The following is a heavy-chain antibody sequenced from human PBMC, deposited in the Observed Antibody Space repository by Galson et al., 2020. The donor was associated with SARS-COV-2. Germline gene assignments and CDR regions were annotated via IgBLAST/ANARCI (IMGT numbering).Heavy chain of an antibody. J-gene: IGHJ5*02. CDR1: GYTFTGYY. CDR3: ARDIGFGELLNCFDP. D-gene: IGHD3-10*01. CDR2: INPNSGGT. Sequence: ASVQVSCKASGYTFTGYYMHWVRQATGQGLEWMGRINPNSGGTNYAQKFQGRVTMTRDTSISTAYMELSRLRSDDTAVYYCARDIGFGELLNCFDPWGQGTLVTVSS. V-gene: IGHV1-2*06.